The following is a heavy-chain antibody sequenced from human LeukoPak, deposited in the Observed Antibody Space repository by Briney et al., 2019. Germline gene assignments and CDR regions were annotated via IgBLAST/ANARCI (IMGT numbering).Heavy chain of an antibody. CDR2: ISGSGGST. J-gene: IGHJ6*02. CDR1: GFTFSSYA. CDR3: AKDLSPLYYYYGMDV. V-gene: IGHV3-23*01. Sequence: PGGSLRLSCAASGFTFSSYAMSWVRQAPGKGLEWVSGISGSGGSTYYADSVKGRFTISRDNSKNTLYLQMNSLSAEDTVVYYCAKDLSPLYYYYGMDVWGQGTTVTVSS.